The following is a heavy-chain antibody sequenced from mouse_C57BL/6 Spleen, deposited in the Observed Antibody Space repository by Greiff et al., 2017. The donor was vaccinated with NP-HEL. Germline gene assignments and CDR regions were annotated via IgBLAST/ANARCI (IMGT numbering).Heavy chain of an antibody. D-gene: IGHD1-1*01. CDR2: IDPETGGT. J-gene: IGHJ4*01. Sequence: VKLMESGAELVRPGASVTLSCKASGYTFTDYEMHWVKQTPVHGLEWIGAIDPETGGTAYNQKFKGKAILTADKSSSTAYMELRSLTSEDSAVYYCTREAYYGSLYYYAMDYWGQGTSVTVSS. CDR1: GYTFTDYE. CDR3: TREAYYGSLYYYAMDY. V-gene: IGHV1-15*01.